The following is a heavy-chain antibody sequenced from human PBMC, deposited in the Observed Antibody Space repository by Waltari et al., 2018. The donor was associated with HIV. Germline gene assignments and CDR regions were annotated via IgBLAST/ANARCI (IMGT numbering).Heavy chain of an antibody. CDR3: AKDSGAVAGPFDY. CDR1: GFTFSSYA. Sequence: EVQLLESGGGLVQPGGSLRLSCAAYGFTFSSYAMSWVCQAPGNGLEWVSAISGSGGSTYYADSVKGRFTISRDNSKNTLYLQMNSLRAEDTAVYYCAKDSGAVAGPFDYWGQGTLVTVSS. D-gene: IGHD6-19*01. V-gene: IGHV3-23*01. CDR2: ISGSGGST. J-gene: IGHJ4*02.